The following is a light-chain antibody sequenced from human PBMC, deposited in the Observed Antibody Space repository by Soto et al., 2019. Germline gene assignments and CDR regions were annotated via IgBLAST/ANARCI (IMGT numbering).Light chain of an antibody. CDR3: CSYAGSTTYVV. CDR1: SSDVGSYKL. V-gene: IGLV2-23*01. CDR2: EDN. J-gene: IGLJ2*01. Sequence: QSVLTQPASVSGSPGQSITISCTGTSSDVGSYKLVSWYQQHPGKAPKLMIYEDNKRPSGVSNRFSGSKSGNTASLTISGLQAEDEADYYCCSYAGSTTYVVFGGGTQLT.